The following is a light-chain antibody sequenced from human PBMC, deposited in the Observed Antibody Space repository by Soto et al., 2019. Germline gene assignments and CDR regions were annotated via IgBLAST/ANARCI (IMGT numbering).Light chain of an antibody. V-gene: IGKV1-6*01. CDR3: LQHYSYPFT. CDR2: DAS. CDR1: QGIRDD. J-gene: IGKJ5*01. Sequence: AIQMTHSPSSRPASVGDRVTITCRASQGIRDDLALYQQKPGRAPRLLIYDASTLQDGVPSRFSGSGSGTDFTLIISGLQAEDFATYYCLQHYSYPFTFGQGTRLEIK.